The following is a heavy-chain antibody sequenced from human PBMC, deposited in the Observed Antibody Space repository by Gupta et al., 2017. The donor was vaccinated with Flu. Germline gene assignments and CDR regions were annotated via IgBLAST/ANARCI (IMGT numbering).Heavy chain of an antibody. CDR2: ISYDGSQS. CDR3: AKSYYGLGSYPYLFYYMAV. V-gene: IGHV3-30*18. Sequence: QVQLVESGGGVVQPGKSPRLSCVASGFTFKNYGMHWVRQAPGKGLEWVAFISYDGSQSYYAESVKGRFTISRDNSKKTIYLQMTSLGTEDTAVYYCAKSYYGLGSYPYLFYYMAVWGKGTTVTVSS. CDR1: GFTFKNYG. J-gene: IGHJ6*03. D-gene: IGHD3-10*01.